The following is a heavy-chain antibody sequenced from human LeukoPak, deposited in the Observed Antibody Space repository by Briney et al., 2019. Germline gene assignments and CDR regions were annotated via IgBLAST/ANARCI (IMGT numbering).Heavy chain of an antibody. CDR1: GGSISNVNYY. CDR3: ARHRGGYSSGWYGGSEFDY. V-gene: IGHV4-39*01. CDR2: VYYSGST. J-gene: IGHJ4*02. D-gene: IGHD6-19*01. Sequence: SETLSLTCTVSGGSISNVNYYWGWIRQPPGKGLEWIGSVYYSGSTNYNPSLKRRATISVDTSKNQFSLKLSSVTAAVTTVYYCARHRGGYSSGWYGGSEFDYWGQGTLVTVSS.